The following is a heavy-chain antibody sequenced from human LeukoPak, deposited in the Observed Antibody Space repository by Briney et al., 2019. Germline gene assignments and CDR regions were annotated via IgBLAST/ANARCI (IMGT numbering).Heavy chain of an antibody. V-gene: IGHV3-21*01. CDR1: GFTFSSYS. CDR2: ISSSSSYI. D-gene: IGHD5-18*01. CDR3: ARWDGYSYGYGMDV. Sequence: AGGSLRLSCAASGFTFSSYSMNWVRQAPGKGLEWVSSISSSSSYIYYADSVKGRFTISRDNAKNSLYLQMNSLRAEDTAVYYCARWDGYSYGYGMDVWGQGTTVTVSS. J-gene: IGHJ6*02.